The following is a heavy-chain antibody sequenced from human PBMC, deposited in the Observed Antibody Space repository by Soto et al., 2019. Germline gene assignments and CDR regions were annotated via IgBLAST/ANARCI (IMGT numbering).Heavy chain of an antibody. J-gene: IGHJ1*01. CDR1: GGTFSSYA. CDR3: AIYRVEMATTPSFQY. V-gene: IGHV1-69*13. Sequence: SVKVSCKASGGTFSSYAISWVRQAPGQGLEWMGGIIPIFGTANYAQKFQGRVTITADESTSTAYMELSSLRSEDMAVYYCAIYRVEMATTPSFQYWGQGTLVTVSS. CDR2: IIPIFGTA. D-gene: IGHD5-12*01.